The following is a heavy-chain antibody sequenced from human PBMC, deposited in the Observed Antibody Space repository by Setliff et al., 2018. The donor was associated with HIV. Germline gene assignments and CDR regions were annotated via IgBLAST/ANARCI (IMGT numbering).Heavy chain of an antibody. D-gene: IGHD3-22*01. CDR2: INPSSGGT. CDR3: ARCYYDSSGPTDAFDI. V-gene: IGHV1-46*01. Sequence: ASVKVSCKASGYTFTSSYMHWVRQAPGQGLEWMGIINPSSGGTTYAQIFQGRVTMTRDTSTSTVYMELSSLRSEDTAVYYCARCYYDSSGPTDAFDIWGQGTVVTVSS. J-gene: IGHJ3*02. CDR1: GYTFTSSY.